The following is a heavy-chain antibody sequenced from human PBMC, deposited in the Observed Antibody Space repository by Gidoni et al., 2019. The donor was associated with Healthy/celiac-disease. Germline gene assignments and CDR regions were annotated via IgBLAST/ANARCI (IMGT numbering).Heavy chain of an antibody. Sequence: EVQLVETGGGWIQPGGSRRLSRAASWFTVSSNYMSWVRQAPGKGLEWFSVIYSVGSTYYADSVKGRFTISRDNSKNTLYLQMNSLRAEDTAVYYCARVSSSITEEYYFDYWGQGTLVTVSS. D-gene: IGHD3-10*01. CDR2: IYSVGST. V-gene: IGHV3-53*02. CDR3: ARVSSSITEEYYFDY. CDR1: WFTVSSNY. J-gene: IGHJ4*02.